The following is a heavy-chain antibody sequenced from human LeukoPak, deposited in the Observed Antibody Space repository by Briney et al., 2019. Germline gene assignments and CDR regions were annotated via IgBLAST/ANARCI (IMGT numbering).Heavy chain of an antibody. CDR3: ARRAGDYSHPYDH. J-gene: IGHJ4*02. D-gene: IGHD3-22*01. V-gene: IGHV3-53*01. CDR2: IYSGGST. CDR1: GFIVSSNC. Sequence: GGSLRLSCVASGFIVSSNCMSWVRQAPGKGLEWVSFIYSGGSTYYADSVKGRFTISRDNSKNTLYLQMNSLRAEDTAVYYCARRAGDYSHPYDHWGQGTLVTVSS.